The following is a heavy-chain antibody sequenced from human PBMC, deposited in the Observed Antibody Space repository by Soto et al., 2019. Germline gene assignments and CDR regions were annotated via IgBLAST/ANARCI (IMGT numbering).Heavy chain of an antibody. D-gene: IGHD3-22*01. CDR2: ISGSGGST. CDR1: GFTFRSYA. J-gene: IGHJ3*02. V-gene: IGHV3-23*01. CDR3: AKPLYYYDSSGYWPRAFDI. Sequence: GGSLRLSCAASGFTFRSYAMSWVRQAPGKGLEWVSAISGSGGSTYYADSVKGRFTISRDNSKNTLYLQMNSLRAEDTAVYYCAKPLYYYDSSGYWPRAFDIWGQGTMVTVSS.